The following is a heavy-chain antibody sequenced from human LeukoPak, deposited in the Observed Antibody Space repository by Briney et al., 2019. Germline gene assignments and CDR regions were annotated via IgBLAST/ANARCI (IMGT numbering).Heavy chain of an antibody. D-gene: IGHD3-9*01. CDR3: TTHNFEALAD. J-gene: IGHJ4*02. V-gene: IGHV3-15*01. CDR1: GFIFSNAW. Sequence: PGGSLRLSCAGSGFIFSNAWMSWVRQAPGKGLEWVGRIYSKAHGATTDYAAPVKGRFTISRDDSKNMLFLQMNSLISEDTALYYCTTHNFEALADWGQGTLVTVSS. CDR2: IYSKAHGATT.